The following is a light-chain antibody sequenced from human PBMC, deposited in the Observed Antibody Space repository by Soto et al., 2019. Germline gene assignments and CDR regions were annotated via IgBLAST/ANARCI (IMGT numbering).Light chain of an antibody. CDR1: QGISSY. V-gene: IGKV1-9*01. J-gene: IGKJ5*01. CDR2: AAS. Sequence: IQLTQSPSSLSASVGDKVTITCRASQGISSYLAWYQQRPGKAPNLLIYAASTLQSGVPSRFSGSGSGTDFTLTISSLQPEDFATYYCLQLNSFPITFGQGTRLEIK. CDR3: LQLNSFPIT.